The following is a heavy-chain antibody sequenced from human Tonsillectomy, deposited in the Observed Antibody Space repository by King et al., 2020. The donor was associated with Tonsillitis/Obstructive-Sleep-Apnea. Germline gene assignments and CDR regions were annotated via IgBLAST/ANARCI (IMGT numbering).Heavy chain of an antibody. V-gene: IGHV1-2*04. CDR2: INPNSGAK. CDR3: ARGLTSYLDY. J-gene: IGHJ4*02. Sequence: VQLVESGAEVKKPGASVKVSCKASGYTFTDYYMHWVRQAPGQGPEWMGWINPNSGAKKYAQKFQDWVTMTRDTSINTAYMELTRLTSDDTAVYYCARGLTSYLDYRGQGTLVTVSS. CDR1: GYTFTDYY.